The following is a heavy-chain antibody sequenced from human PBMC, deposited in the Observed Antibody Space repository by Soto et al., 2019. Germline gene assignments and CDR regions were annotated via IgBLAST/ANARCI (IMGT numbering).Heavy chain of an antibody. V-gene: IGHV1-18*04. CDR3: ATGSFTSTGGRIGYHYNAMDV. Sequence: ASVKVSCKASGYTFTTYAITWMRQAPGQGLEWMGWVSGDNGHTNYEQKFQGRVTMTTDTSTSTAYMELRSLRSDDTAVYYCATGSFTSTGGRIGYHYNAMDVWGQGTTVTVSS. CDR1: GYTFTTYA. J-gene: IGHJ6*02. D-gene: IGHD1-1*01. CDR2: VSGDNGHT.